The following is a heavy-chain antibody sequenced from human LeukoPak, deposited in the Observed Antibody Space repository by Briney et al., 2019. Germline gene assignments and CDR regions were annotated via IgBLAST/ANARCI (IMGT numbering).Heavy chain of an antibody. V-gene: IGHV4-39*01. Sequence: SETLSFTCTVSGGSISSTSYYWGWIRQPPGKGLEWIGSIYYRGITYYNPSLKSRVTISVDTSKNQFSLKLSSVTAADTAVYYCARHGRGYYYGSGPRFDFWGQGTLVTVSS. CDR1: GGSISSTSYY. D-gene: IGHD3-10*01. J-gene: IGHJ4*02. CDR2: IYYRGIT. CDR3: ARHGRGYYYGSGPRFDF.